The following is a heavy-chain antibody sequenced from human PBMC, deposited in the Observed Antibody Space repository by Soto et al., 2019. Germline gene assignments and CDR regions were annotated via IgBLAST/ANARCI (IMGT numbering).Heavy chain of an antibody. Sequence: SETLSLTCAVYGGSFSGYYWSWIRQPPGKGLEWIGEINHSGSTNYNPSLESRVTISVDTSKNQFSLKLSSVTAADTAVYYCARDGIRGYYDSSGPTDVWGQGTTVTVSS. CDR2: INHSGST. CDR1: GGSFSGYY. D-gene: IGHD3-22*01. CDR3: ARDGIRGYYDSSGPTDV. V-gene: IGHV4-34*01. J-gene: IGHJ6*02.